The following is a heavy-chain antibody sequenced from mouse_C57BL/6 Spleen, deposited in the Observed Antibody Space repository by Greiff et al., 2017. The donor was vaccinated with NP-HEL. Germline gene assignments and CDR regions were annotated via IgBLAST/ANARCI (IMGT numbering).Heavy chain of an antibody. V-gene: IGHV1-9*01. Sequence: VQLQQSGAELLKPGASVKLSCKATDYTFTGYWIEWVKQRPGHGLEWIGEILPGRGSTNYNEKFKGKATFTADTSSNTAYMQLSSLTTEDSAIYYCARLRAQAPYYFDYWGQGTTLTVSS. CDR2: ILPGRGST. CDR1: DYTFTGYW. D-gene: IGHD3-2*02. J-gene: IGHJ2*01. CDR3: ARLRAQAPYYFDY.